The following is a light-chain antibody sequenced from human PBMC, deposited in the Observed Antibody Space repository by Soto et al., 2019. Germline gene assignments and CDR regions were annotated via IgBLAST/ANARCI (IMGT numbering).Light chain of an antibody. CDR1: QSVSSSY. V-gene: IGKV3-20*01. J-gene: IGKJ1*01. CDR3: QQYGSSPRT. Sequence: EFVLTQSPGTLSLSPAERATLSCRASQSVSSSYLAWYQQKPGQAPTLLIYGASSRATGIPDRFSGSGSGTDFTLTISRLEPEDFAVYYCQQYGSSPRTFGQGTKVDIK. CDR2: GAS.